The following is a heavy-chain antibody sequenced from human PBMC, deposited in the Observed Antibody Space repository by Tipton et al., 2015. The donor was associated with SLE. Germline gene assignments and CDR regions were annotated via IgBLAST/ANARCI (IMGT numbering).Heavy chain of an antibody. Sequence: SLRLSCAASGLSFSSYRMHWVRQAPGKGLVWVSGISSDGRWTTYADSVKGRFTISRDNAKNTLYLQMNSLRADDTAVYYCASIASIVSGGYGGQGALVTVSS. CDR1: GLSFSSYR. V-gene: IGHV3-74*03. J-gene: IGHJ4*02. D-gene: IGHD3-22*01. CDR2: ISSDGRWT. CDR3: ASIASIVSGGY.